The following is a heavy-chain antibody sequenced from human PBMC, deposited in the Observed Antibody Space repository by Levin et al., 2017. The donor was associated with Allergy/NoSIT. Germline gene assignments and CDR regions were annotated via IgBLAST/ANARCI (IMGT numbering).Heavy chain of an antibody. CDR3: ARHPGAGFDY. D-gene: IGHD1-26*01. CDR1: GGSVSGYY. Sequence: SETLSLTCAVSGGSVSGYYWSWMRQSPQKRLEWIGYIHYTGSTTYNPSLQSRVTISIDTSKNQLFLRLTSVTAADTAVYYCARHPGAGFDYWDQGTLVTVSS. J-gene: IGHJ4*02. CDR2: IHYTGST. V-gene: IGHV4-59*08.